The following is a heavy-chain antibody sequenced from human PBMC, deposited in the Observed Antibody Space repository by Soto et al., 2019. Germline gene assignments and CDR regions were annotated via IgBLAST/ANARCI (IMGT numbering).Heavy chain of an antibody. CDR3: ARESLSRWWLLLGNWFDP. CDR1: GDSVSSNSAA. CDR2: TYYRSKWYN. V-gene: IGHV6-1*01. D-gene: IGHD3-22*01. Sequence: QVQLQQSGPGLVKPSQTLSLTCAISGDSVSSNSAAWNWIRQSPSRGLEWLGRTYYRSKWYNDYAVSVKSRITINPDTSKNQFSLQLNSVTPEDTAVYYCARESLSRWWLLLGNWFDPWGQGTLVTVSS. J-gene: IGHJ5*02.